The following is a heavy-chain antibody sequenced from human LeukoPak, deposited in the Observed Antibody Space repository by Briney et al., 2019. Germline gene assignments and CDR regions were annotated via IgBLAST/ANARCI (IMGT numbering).Heavy chain of an antibody. V-gene: IGHV3-7*01. D-gene: IGHD3-3*01. CDR3: ASDHYAVWSGYQAPYYYYYYLDV. CDR1: GFTFSSYW. J-gene: IGHJ6*03. Sequence: GGSLRLSCAASGFTFSSYWMSWVRQAPGKGLEWVSNIKKDGSEKYYVDSVKGRFTTSRDNAKTSLYLQKNSRRADTTAVYYCASDHYAVWSGYQAPYYYYYYLDVWGKGTTVTVSS. CDR2: IKKDGSEK.